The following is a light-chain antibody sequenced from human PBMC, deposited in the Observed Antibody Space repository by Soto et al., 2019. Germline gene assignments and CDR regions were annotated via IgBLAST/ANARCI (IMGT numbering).Light chain of an antibody. J-gene: IGKJ1*01. CDR1: QSVSSIY. CDR2: GTS. CDR3: QQYGSTPRT. V-gene: IGKV3-20*01. Sequence: EVVLTQSPGTLSLSPGERATLSCRTSQSVSSIYIAWYQQKPGQAPRLLIYGTSTRATGIPDRFSGSGSGTDFTLTTSRLEPEDFAVYFCQQYGSTPRTFGQGTKVDIK.